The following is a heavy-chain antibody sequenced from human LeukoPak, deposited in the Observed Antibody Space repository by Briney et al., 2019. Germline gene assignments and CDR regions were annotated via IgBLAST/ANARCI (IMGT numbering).Heavy chain of an antibody. J-gene: IGHJ4*02. V-gene: IGHV4-39*07. Sequence: GSLRLSCAASGFTFSSYAMSWIRQPPGKGLEWIGSIYYSGSTYYNPSLKSRVTISVDTSKNQFSLKLSSVTAADTAVYYCAREYTLYRSGWFLDYWGQGTVVTVSS. CDR3: AREYTLYRSGWFLDY. D-gene: IGHD6-19*01. CDR2: IYYSGST. CDR1: GFTFSSYA.